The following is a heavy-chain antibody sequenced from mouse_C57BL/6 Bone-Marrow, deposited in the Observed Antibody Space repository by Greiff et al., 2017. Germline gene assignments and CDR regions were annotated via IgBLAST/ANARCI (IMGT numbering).Heavy chain of an antibody. CDR1: GFPFSNYW. Sequence: EVQLVESGGGLVQPGGSMKLSCVASGFPFSNYWMNWVRQSPEKGLEWVAQIRLKSDNYATHSAESVKGRFTISRDDSKSSVYLQMNNLRAEDTGNYYCTVNWDGVRNYWGQGTTLTVSS. V-gene: IGHV6-3*01. CDR3: TVNWDGVRNY. CDR2: IRLKSDNYAT. J-gene: IGHJ2*01. D-gene: IGHD4-1*02.